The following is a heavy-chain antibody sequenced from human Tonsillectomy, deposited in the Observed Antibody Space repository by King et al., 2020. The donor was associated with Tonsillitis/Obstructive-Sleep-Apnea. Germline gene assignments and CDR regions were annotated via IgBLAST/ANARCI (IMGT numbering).Heavy chain of an antibody. CDR3: AGDLLTARNS. CDR1: GFTFGDYA. Sequence: VQLVESGGGLVQPGRSLRLSCRASGFTFGDYAMSWVRQAPGKGLEWVGFIGSKAYGGTTEYAASVKGRFTISRDDSKAIAYLQMKSLKTEDTAVYFCAGDLLTARNSWGQGTLVTVSS. D-gene: IGHD6-6*01. V-gene: IGHV3-49*04. J-gene: IGHJ4*02. CDR2: IGSKAYGGTT.